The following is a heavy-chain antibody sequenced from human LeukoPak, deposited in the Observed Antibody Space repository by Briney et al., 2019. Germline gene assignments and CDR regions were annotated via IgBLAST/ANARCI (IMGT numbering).Heavy chain of an antibody. J-gene: IGHJ5*01. CDR2: IIPIFGTA. D-gene: IGHD2-2*01. V-gene: IGHV1-69*13. Sequence: SVKVSCKASGGTFSSYAISWVRQAPGQGLEWMGGIIPIFGTANYAQKFQGRVTITADESTSTAYMELSSLRSEDTAVYYCARGGYCSSTSCHLYYNWFDSWGQGTLVTVSS. CDR1: GGTFSSYA. CDR3: ARGGYCSSTSCHLYYNWFDS.